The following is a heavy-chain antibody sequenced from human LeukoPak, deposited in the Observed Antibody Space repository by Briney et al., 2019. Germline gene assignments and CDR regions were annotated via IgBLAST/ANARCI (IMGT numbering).Heavy chain of an antibody. Sequence: SETLSLTCAVYGGSFSGYYWSWIRQPPGKGLEWIGYIYYSGSTNYNPSLKSRVTISVDTSKNQFSLKLSSVTAADTAVYYCARGQAALWGQGTLVTVSS. D-gene: IGHD6-13*01. CDR2: IYYSGST. CDR3: ARGQAAL. J-gene: IGHJ4*02. V-gene: IGHV4-59*01. CDR1: GGSFSGYY.